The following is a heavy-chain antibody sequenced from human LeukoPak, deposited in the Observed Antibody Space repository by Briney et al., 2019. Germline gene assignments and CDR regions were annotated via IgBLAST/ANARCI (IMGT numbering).Heavy chain of an antibody. D-gene: IGHD6-13*01. Sequence: ASVKVSCKASGYTFTGYYMHRVRQAPGQGLEWMGWINPNSGGTNYAQKFQGRVTMTRDTSISTAYMELSRMKSGDTAVYYCARDDGIAAAGTDYWGQGTLVTVSS. CDR2: INPNSGGT. V-gene: IGHV1-2*02. CDR1: GYTFTGYY. CDR3: ARDDGIAAAGTDY. J-gene: IGHJ4*02.